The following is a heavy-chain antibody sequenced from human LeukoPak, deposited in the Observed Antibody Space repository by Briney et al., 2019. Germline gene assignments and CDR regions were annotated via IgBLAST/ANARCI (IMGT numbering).Heavy chain of an antibody. Sequence: ASVRVSCKVSGFTLSKISIDWVRQAPGKGLEWMGRVGHEDGTTVHAQKFQGRFNMTVDTATDTAYMEMSSLTSEDTAIYYCATGAIVFDYWGQGTLATVSS. CDR1: GFTLSKIS. V-gene: IGHV1-24*01. CDR3: ATGAIVFDY. D-gene: IGHD3-22*01. J-gene: IGHJ4*02. CDR2: VGHEDGTT.